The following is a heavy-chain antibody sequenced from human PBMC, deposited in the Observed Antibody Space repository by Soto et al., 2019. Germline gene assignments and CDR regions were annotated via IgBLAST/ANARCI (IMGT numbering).Heavy chain of an antibody. D-gene: IGHD3-3*02. J-gene: IGHJ4*02. CDR1: GGSISTYY. CDR2: IYHRGNI. Sequence: SETLSLTCAVSGGSISTYYWSWIRQPPGKRLEWIAYIYHRGNIDYNPSLRSRVTISMDTSKNQFSLRLSSVTAADTAVYYCARHSISSGGAFDYWGQGTLVTVSS. V-gene: IGHV4-59*08. CDR3: ARHSISSGGAFDY.